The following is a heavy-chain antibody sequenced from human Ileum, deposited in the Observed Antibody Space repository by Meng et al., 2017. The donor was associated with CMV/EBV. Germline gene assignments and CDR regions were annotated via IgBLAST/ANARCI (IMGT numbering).Heavy chain of an antibody. Sequence: CAVSDLTVSNVFMNWVRQAPGKGLEWVGSIKGEADGGTTDYAAPVRGRFIISRDDSKNTVYLEMNSLQVDDAAVYYCSYGANYYFDYWGPGTLVTVSS. CDR1: DLTVSNVF. V-gene: IGHV3-15*07. J-gene: IGHJ4*02. D-gene: IGHD4/OR15-4a*01. CDR2: IKGEADGGTT. CDR3: SYGANYYFDY.